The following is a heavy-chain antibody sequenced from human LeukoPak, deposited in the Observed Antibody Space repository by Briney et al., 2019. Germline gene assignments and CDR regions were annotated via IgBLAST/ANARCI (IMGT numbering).Heavy chain of an antibody. CDR1: GGSISSYY. Sequence: PSETLSLTCTVSGGSISSYYWSWIRQPPGKGLERIGYIYYSGSSNYNPSLKSRVTISVDTSKNQFSLKLSSVTAADTAVYYCAKSYSSSSPFDYWGQGTLVTVSS. CDR2: IYYSGSS. J-gene: IGHJ4*02. CDR3: AKSYSSSSPFDY. D-gene: IGHD6-6*01. V-gene: IGHV4-59*01.